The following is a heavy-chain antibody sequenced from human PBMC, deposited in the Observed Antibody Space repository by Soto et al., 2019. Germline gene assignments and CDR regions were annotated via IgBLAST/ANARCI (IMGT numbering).Heavy chain of an antibody. CDR2: ISWNSGSI. CDR1: GFTFDDYA. Sequence: EVQLVESGGGLVQPGRSLRLSCAASGFTFDDYAMHWVRQAPGKGLEWVSGISWNSGSIGYADSVKGRFTFSRDNAKNSLYMQMNSLRAEDTALYYCAKDRPLILSFSFDYWGQGTLVTVSS. D-gene: IGHD3-22*01. CDR3: AKDRPLILSFSFDY. J-gene: IGHJ4*02. V-gene: IGHV3-9*01.